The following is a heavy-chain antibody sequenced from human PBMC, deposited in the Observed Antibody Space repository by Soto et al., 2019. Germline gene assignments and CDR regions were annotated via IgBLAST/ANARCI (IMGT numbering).Heavy chain of an antibody. CDR1: GFTFSSFA. J-gene: IGHJ4*02. Sequence: SGRSLRLSCAASGFTFSSFAMSWVRQAPGKGLEWVSAIGDNNDITSYADSVKGRLTISRDNSKNTLYLHMNSLGAEDTAVYYCAKGFVSFGYFDYWGQGTPVTVSS. V-gene: IGHV3-23*01. CDR3: AKGFVSFGYFDY. D-gene: IGHD3-16*01. CDR2: IGDNNDIT.